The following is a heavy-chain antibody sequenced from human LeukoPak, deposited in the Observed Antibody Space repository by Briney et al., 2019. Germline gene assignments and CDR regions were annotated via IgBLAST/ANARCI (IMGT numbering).Heavy chain of an antibody. D-gene: IGHD3-22*01. CDR1: GFSLSTRGMR. CDR2: IDWDDDK. Sequence: SGPTLVNPTQTLTLTCTFSGFSLSTRGMRVSWIRQPPGKALEWLSRIDWDDDKFYSTSLKTRLTISKDTSKNQVVLTMTLMDPVNTATYYCARAMRYDSSRGAFDIWGQGTMVTVSS. V-gene: IGHV2-70*04. CDR3: ARAMRYDSSRGAFDI. J-gene: IGHJ3*02.